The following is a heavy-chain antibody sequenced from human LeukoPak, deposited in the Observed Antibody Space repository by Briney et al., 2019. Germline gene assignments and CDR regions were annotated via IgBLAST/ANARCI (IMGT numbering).Heavy chain of an antibody. CDR3: ARLRLLWFGELFLKQYYFDY. V-gene: IGHV4-34*01. Sequence: SETLSLTCAVYGGSFSGYYWSWIRQPPGKGLEWIGEINHSGSTNYNPSLKSRVTISVDTSKNQFSLKLSSVTAADTAVYYCARLRLLWFGELFLKQYYFDYWGQGTLATVSS. CDR2: INHSGST. D-gene: IGHD3-10*01. J-gene: IGHJ4*02. CDR1: GGSFSGYY.